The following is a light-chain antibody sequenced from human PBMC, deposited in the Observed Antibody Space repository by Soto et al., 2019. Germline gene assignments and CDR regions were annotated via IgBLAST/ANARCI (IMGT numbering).Light chain of an antibody. CDR2: DAS. Sequence: EIVLTQSPATLSLSPGERATLSCRASQNINRYLAWYHQKPGQPPRLLIYDASTRATGIPARFSGSGSGTDFTLTISSLEPEDFGIYYCQQRNSRNTFGQGTKLEIK. J-gene: IGKJ2*01. CDR1: QNINRY. V-gene: IGKV3-11*01. CDR3: QQRNSRNT.